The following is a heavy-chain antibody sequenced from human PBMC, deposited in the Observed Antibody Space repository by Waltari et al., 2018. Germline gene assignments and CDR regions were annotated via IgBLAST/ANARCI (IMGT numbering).Heavy chain of an antibody. Sequence: EVQLVESGGGLVQPGGSLRLSCAASGFTFSSYAMSWVRQAPGTGLEWVSAISGSGGSTYYADSVKCRFTISRDNSKNTLYLQMNSLRAEDTAVYYCVKSLKPLALVDYWGQGTLVTVSS. CDR3: VKSLKPLALVDY. D-gene: IGHD6-6*01. V-gene: IGHV3-23*04. CDR1: GFTFSSYA. CDR2: ISGSGGST. J-gene: IGHJ4*02.